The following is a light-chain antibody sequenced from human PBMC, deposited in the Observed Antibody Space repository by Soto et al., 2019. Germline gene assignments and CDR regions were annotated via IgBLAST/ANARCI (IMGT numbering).Light chain of an antibody. CDR1: SSDAGGYNY. J-gene: IGLJ1*01. CDR2: DVS. V-gene: IGLV2-11*01. CDR3: CSYAGSPYV. Sequence: QSALTQPRSVSGSPGQSVTISCTGTSSDAGGYNYVSWYQQHPGKAPKLMIYDVSKRPSGVPDRFSGSKSGNTASLTISGLQAEDEADYYCCSYAGSPYVFGTGTKLTVL.